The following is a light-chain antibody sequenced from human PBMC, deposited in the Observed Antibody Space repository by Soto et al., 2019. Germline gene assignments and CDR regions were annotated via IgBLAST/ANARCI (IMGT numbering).Light chain of an antibody. V-gene: IGKV1-12*01. CDR1: QGISSW. CDR2: AAS. J-gene: IGKJ5*01. CDR3: QRANSFPIT. Sequence: DIQMTQSPSSVSASVGDRVTITCRASQGISSWLAWSQQKPGTAPKLLIYAASSLQSGVPSRFSGSVSGTDFTLTVSSLQAEDYATYYFQRANSFPITFGQGTRLEIK.